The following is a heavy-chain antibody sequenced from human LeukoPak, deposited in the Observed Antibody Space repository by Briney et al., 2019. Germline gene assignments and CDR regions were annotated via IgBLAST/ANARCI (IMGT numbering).Heavy chain of an antibody. Sequence: GGPLRLSCAASGFSLSSYGMTWVRQAPGKGLEWVSTLSDSGGGTYYADSVKGRFTISRDNARNSLYLQMNSLRVEDTAVYYCARDPYSGTYGNTYYYYMDVWGKGTTVTISS. CDR1: GFSLSSYG. J-gene: IGHJ6*03. CDR2: LSDSGGGT. D-gene: IGHD1-26*01. V-gene: IGHV3-23*01. CDR3: ARDPYSGTYGNTYYYYMDV.